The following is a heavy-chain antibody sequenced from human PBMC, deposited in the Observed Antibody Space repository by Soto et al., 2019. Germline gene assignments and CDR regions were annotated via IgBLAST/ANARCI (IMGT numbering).Heavy chain of an antibody. Sequence: QVQLVETGGGVVQPGRSLRLSCAASGLTFNSYGMHWVRQGPGNGLEWVAFISYDSTKTYYADSVKGRFTISRDNSNSALYVQMNSLTAEDTAVYYCARTRSACSDFHYYSLDVWGQGTTVTISS. V-gene: IGHV3-30*03. D-gene: IGHD1-26*01. CDR2: ISYDSTKT. CDR1: GLTFNSYG. CDR3: ARTRSACSDFHYYSLDV. J-gene: IGHJ6*02.